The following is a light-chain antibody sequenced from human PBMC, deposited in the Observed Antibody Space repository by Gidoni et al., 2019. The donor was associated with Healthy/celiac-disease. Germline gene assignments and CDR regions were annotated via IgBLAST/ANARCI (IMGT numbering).Light chain of an antibody. CDR3: QQSYSTPPIT. CDR1: QSISSY. J-gene: IGKJ5*01. V-gene: IGKV1-39*01. CDR2: AAS. Sequence: DIQMTQSPSSLSASVGGRVTIPCRASQSISSYLNWYQQKPGKAPKLLIYAASSLQSGVPSRFSGSGSGADFTLTISSLQPADFATYYCQQSYSTPPITFGQGTRLEIK.